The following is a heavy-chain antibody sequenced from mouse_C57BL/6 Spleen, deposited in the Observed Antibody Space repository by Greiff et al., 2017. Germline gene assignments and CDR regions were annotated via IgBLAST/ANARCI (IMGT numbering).Heavy chain of an antibody. J-gene: IGHJ2*01. D-gene: IGHD2-4*01. Sequence: QVQLQQSGAELVKPGASVKISCKASGYAFSSYWMNWVKQRPGKGLEWIGQIYPGDGDTNYNGKFKGKATLTADQSSSTAYMQLSSLTSEDSAVYFWARGKNDYDVYYFDYWGQGTTLTGSS. CDR1: GYAFSSYW. V-gene: IGHV1-80*01. CDR2: IYPGDGDT. CDR3: ARGKNDYDVYYFDY.